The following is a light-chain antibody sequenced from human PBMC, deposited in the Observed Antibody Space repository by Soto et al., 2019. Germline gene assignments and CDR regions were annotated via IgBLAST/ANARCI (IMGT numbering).Light chain of an antibody. J-gene: IGKJ4*01. CDR2: DIF. V-gene: IGKV3D-15*01. Sequence: EIVLTQSPATLSLYTGERATLSCRASQSVSSSYLAWYQQKPGQAPRLLIYDIFTRATGVPTRISGSGSGTEFTLTISSLQSEDFAVYYCQQYNSWPLTFGGGTKVDIK. CDR1: QSVSSSY. CDR3: QQYNSWPLT.